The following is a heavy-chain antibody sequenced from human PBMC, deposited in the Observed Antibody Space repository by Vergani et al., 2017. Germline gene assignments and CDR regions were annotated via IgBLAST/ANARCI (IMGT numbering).Heavy chain of an antibody. J-gene: IGHJ5*02. CDR3: ARSIAYCAGATCRAYYFDH. D-gene: IGHD2-21*01. CDR2: LNPTTGHN. CDR1: GYIFKNYY. V-gene: IGHV1-46*02. Sequence: VQLVQSGAEVRKPGASVTVSCTASGYIFKNYYIHWLRQAPGQAFEWMGILNPTTGHNTSAQKFRGRVDMTRDPSTDTSTRTVQMTLSSLRSEDTAVYYCARSIAYCAGATCRAYYFDHWGQGTRVTVSS.